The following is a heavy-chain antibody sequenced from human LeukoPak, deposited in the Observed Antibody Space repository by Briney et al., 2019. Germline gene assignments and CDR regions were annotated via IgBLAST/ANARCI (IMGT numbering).Heavy chain of an antibody. CDR1: GFTVTSNY. Sequence: GGSLRLSCAASGFTVTSNYMSWVRQAPGKGLEWVSVIYSGGSTYYGDSVKGRFTISRDNSKNTLYLQMNSLRVEDTAVYYCAGASSPPGMDVWGQGTTVTVSS. J-gene: IGHJ6*02. CDR3: AGASSPPGMDV. V-gene: IGHV3-53*01. CDR2: IYSGGST.